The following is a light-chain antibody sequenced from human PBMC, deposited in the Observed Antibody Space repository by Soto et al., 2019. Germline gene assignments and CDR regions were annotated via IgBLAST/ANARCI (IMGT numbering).Light chain of an antibody. Sequence: DIQMTQSPSTLSASVGDRVTITCRASQSISSWLAWYQPTPGRAPKVLIFDASSLESGVPSRFSGSGSATEFTLTISSLQPDDFATYYCQQYTTYPWTFGQGTKVDIK. CDR1: QSISSW. J-gene: IGKJ1*01. V-gene: IGKV1-5*01. CDR3: QQYTTYPWT. CDR2: DAS.